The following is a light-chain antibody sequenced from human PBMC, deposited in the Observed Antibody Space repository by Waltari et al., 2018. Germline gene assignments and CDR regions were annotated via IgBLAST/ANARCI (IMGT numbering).Light chain of an antibody. CDR3: FLSYSGARV. CDR2: DTT. V-gene: IGLV7-46*01. Sequence: QALVTQEPSLTVSPGGTVTLTCGSSTGAVPTGHSPSWFQQKPGQAPKTLIYDTTDRHSWTPARFSGSLVGDKAALTLSGAQPEDEADYYCFLSYSGARVFGGGTKLTVL. CDR1: TGAVPTGHS. J-gene: IGLJ3*02.